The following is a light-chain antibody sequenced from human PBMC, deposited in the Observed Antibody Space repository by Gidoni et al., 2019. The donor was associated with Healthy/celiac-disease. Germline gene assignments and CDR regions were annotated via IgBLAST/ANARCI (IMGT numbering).Light chain of an antibody. CDR1: QSLLHSNGYNY. Sequence: DNVITQSPHSLPVTPGEPASISGRSSQSLLHSNGYNYLDWYLQKPGQSPRLLIYSGSNRAPGVPDRFSGSGSGTDFTLKISRVEAEDVGVYYCMQALQTSWTFGQGTKVEIK. J-gene: IGKJ1*01. CDR3: MQALQTSWT. CDR2: SGS. V-gene: IGKV2-28*01.